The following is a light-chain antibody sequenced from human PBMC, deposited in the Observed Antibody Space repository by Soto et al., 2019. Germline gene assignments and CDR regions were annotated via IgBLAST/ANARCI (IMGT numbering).Light chain of an antibody. J-gene: IGKJ3*01. V-gene: IGKV3-20*01. CDR2: GSS. Sequence: EIVLTQSPGTLSLSPGERATLSCRASQSVSSSYLAWYQQKPGQAPSLLIYGSSSRATGIPDRFSGSGSGTDFPLTISRLEPEDFALYYCQQYGSSPLFTFGPGTKVDIK. CDR3: QQYGSSPLFT. CDR1: QSVSSSY.